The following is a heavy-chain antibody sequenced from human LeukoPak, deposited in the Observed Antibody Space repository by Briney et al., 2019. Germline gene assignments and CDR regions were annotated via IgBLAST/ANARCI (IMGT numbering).Heavy chain of an antibody. CDR2: IIPIFGTA. D-gene: IGHD3-3*01. J-gene: IGHJ5*02. CDR3: ARGPLEEWLLSTSNWFDP. CDR1: GGTFSSYA. V-gene: IGHV1-69*13. Sequence: ASVKVSCKASGGTFSSYAISWVRQAPGQGLEWMGGIIPIFGTANYAQKFQGRVTITADESTSTAYMELSSLRSEDTAVYYCARGPLEEWLLSTSNWFDPWGQGTLVTVSS.